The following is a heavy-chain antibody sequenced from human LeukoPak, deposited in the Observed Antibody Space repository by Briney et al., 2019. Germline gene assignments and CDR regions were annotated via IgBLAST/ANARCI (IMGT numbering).Heavy chain of an antibody. D-gene: IGHD2-2*01. CDR2: ISSNGGST. V-gene: IGHV3-64D*06. CDR3: VKGSGDIVVVPAADAGMDV. J-gene: IGHJ6*02. Sequence: GGSLRLSCSASGFTFSSYAMHWVRQAPGKGLEYVSAISSNGGSTYYADSVKGRFTISRDNSKNTLYLQMSSLRAEDTAVYYCVKGSGDIVVVPAADAGMDVWGQGTTVTASS. CDR1: GFTFSSYA.